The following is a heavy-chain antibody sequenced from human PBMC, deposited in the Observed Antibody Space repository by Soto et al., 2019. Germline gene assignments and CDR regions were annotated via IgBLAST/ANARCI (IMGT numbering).Heavy chain of an antibody. CDR3: TRDPVSGYCSGGSCWR. V-gene: IGHV3-49*03. D-gene: IGHD2-15*01. CDR2: IRSKAYGGTT. Sequence: GGSLRLSCTASGFTFGDYAMSWFRQAPGKGLEWVGFIRSKAYGGTTEYAASVKGRFTISRDDSKSIAYLQMNSLKTEDTAVYYCTRDPVSGYCSGGSCWRWGQGTLVTVSS. CDR1: GFTFGDYA. J-gene: IGHJ4*02.